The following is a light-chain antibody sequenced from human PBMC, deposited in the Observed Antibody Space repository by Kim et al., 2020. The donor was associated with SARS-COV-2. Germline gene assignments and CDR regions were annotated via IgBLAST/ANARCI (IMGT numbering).Light chain of an antibody. CDR3: QRYNSVPQA. CDR2: SAS. CDR1: QTISNF. V-gene: IGKV1-27*01. J-gene: IGKJ1*01. Sequence: AAVGDRVTITCRASQTISNFLAWFQQKPGMVPKLLIYSASTLHSGVPSRFSGSGSGTHFTLTISSLQPEDVATYYCQRYNSVPQAFGQGTKVDIK.